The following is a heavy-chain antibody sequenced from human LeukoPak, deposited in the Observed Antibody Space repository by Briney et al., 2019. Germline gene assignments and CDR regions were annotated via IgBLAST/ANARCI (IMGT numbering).Heavy chain of an antibody. J-gene: IGHJ1*01. Sequence: SETLSLTCTVSGGSISSYYWSWIRQPPGKGLEWIGYIYYNGSTNYNPSLKSRVTISVDTSKNQFSLKLSSVTAADTAVYYCARASLGATGVYFQHWGQGTLVTVSS. V-gene: IGHV4-59*08. D-gene: IGHD1-26*01. CDR1: GGSISSYY. CDR2: IYYNGST. CDR3: ARASLGATGVYFQH.